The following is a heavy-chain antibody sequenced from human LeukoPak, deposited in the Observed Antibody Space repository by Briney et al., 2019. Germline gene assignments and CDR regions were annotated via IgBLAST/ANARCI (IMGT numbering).Heavy chain of an antibody. D-gene: IGHD3-10*01. CDR2: ISSSSGHI. CDR1: GFTFSSYS. J-gene: IGHJ6*02. V-gene: IGHV3-21*01. CDR3: ARDCGFGELCENNYSYYGMDV. Sequence: GGSLRLSCAASGFTFSSYSMNWVRQAPGKGLEWLSSISSSSGHIYYADSVKGRFTISRDNAKNSLYVQMNSLRAEDTAVYYCARDCGFGELCENNYSYYGMDVWGQGTTVTVSS.